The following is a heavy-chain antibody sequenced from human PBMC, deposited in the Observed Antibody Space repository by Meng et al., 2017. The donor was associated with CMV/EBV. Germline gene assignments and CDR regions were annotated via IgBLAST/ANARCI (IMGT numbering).Heavy chain of an antibody. D-gene: IGHD3-3*01. V-gene: IGHV3-23*01. CDR2: ISGSGSST. J-gene: IGHJ5*02. CDR1: GFTFRSYA. CDR3: ARGVGIFANWFDP. Sequence: GESLKISCAASGFTFRSYAMTWVRQAPGKGLEWVSAISGSGSSTYYADSVKGRFTISRDNSKNTLYLQMNSLRAEDTAVYYCARGVGIFANWFDPWGQGTLVTVSS.